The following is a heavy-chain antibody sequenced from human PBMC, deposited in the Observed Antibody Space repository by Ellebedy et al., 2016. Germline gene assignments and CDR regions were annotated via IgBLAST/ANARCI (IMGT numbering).Heavy chain of an antibody. CDR3: AKGGSYVIDY. Sequence: GGSLRLSCAASGFSFSSYWMHWVRKAPGTGLVWVSRINSDGSSASYGDSVKGRFTISRDNAKNTLYLKMNSLRAEDTAVYYCAKGGSYVIDYWGQGTLVTVSS. J-gene: IGHJ4*02. CDR2: INSDGSSA. V-gene: IGHV3-74*01. D-gene: IGHD1-26*01. CDR1: GFSFSSYW.